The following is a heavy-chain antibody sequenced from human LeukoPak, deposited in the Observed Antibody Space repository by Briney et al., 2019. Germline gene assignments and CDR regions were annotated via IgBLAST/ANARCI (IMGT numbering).Heavy chain of an antibody. V-gene: IGHV1-18*01. CDR3: ARDVPVEMATIAAFDI. J-gene: IGHJ3*02. CDR2: ISAYNGNT. D-gene: IGHD5-24*01. CDR1: GYTFTSYG. Sequence: ASVKVSCKASGYTFTSYGISWVRQAPGQGLEWMGWISAYNGNTNYAQKLQGRVTMTTDTSTSTAYRELRSLRSDDTAVYYCARDVPVEMATIAAFDIWGQGTMVTVSS.